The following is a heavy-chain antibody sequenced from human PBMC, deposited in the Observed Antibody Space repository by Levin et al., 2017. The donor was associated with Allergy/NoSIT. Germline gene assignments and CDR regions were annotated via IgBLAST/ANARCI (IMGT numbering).Heavy chain of an antibody. J-gene: IGHJ4*02. V-gene: IGHV1-69*13. CDR1: GGTFSSYA. D-gene: IGHD3-3*01. CDR2: IIPIFGTA. Sequence: VASVKVSCKASGGTFSSYAISWVRQAPGQGLEWMGGIIPIFGTANYAQKLQGRVTITADESTSTAYMELSSLRSEDTAVYYCARGNYDFWSGPREGSFDYWGQGTLVTVSS. CDR3: ARGNYDFWSGPREGSFDY.